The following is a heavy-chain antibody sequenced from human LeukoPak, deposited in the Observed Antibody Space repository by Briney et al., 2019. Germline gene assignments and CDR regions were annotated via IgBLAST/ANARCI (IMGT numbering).Heavy chain of an antibody. D-gene: IGHD3-22*01. V-gene: IGHV3-23*01. Sequence: GGSLRLSCAASGFTFSSYAMSWVRQAPGKGLEWVSAISGSGGSTYYADSVKGRFTISRDNSKNTLYLQMNSLRAEDTAVYYCASANYYDSSGYSPDAFDIWGQGTMVTVSS. J-gene: IGHJ3*02. CDR1: GFTFSSYA. CDR3: ASANYYDSSGYSPDAFDI. CDR2: ISGSGGST.